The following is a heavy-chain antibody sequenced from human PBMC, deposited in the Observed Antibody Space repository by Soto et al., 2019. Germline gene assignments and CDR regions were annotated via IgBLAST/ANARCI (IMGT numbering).Heavy chain of an antibody. CDR1: GFTFSSYG. J-gene: IGHJ2*01. CDR3: ATLLLNYYDSSGYYVSFDL. Sequence: QVQLVESGGGVVQPGRSLRLSCAASGFTFSSYGMHWVRQAPGKGLEWVAVISYDGSNKYYADSVKGRFTISRDNSKNTLYLQMTSLRAEDTAVYYCATLLLNYYDSSGYYVSFDLWGRGTLVTVSS. CDR2: ISYDGSNK. D-gene: IGHD3-22*01. V-gene: IGHV3-30*03.